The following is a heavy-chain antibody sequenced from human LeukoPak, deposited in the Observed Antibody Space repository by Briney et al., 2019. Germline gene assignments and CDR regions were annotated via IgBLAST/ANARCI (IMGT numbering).Heavy chain of an antibody. CDR2: ISAYNGNT. Sequence: ASVKVSCKAPGYTFTSYGISWVRQAPGQGLEWMGWISAYNGNTNYAQKLQGRVTMTTDTSTSTAYMELRSLRSDDTAVYYCARDWALLGYCSSTSCSYNWFDPWGQGTLVTVSS. D-gene: IGHD2-2*01. CDR1: GYTFTSYG. CDR3: ARDWALLGYCSSTSCSYNWFDP. V-gene: IGHV1-18*01. J-gene: IGHJ5*02.